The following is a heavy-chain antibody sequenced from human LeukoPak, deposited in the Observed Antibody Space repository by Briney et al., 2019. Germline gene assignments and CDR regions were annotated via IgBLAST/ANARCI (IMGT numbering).Heavy chain of an antibody. D-gene: IGHD1-26*01. Sequence: GASVKVSCKASGYTFTGYYIHWVRQAPGQGLEWMGWINPKSGGANYAQKFQGRVTMTRDTSISTAYMELSRLRSDDTALYYCARDLFVGGTYLFPSDRWGQGTMVTVSS. CDR1: GYTFTGYY. V-gene: IGHV1-2*02. J-gene: IGHJ3*01. CDR2: INPKSGGA. CDR3: ARDLFVGGTYLFPSDR.